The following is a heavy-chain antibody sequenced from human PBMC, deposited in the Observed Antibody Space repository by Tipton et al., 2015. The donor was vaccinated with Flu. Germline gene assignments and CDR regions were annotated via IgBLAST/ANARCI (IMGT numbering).Heavy chain of an antibody. CDR3: AGAGYIAYTTSTMTHAFDI. D-gene: IGHD6-13*01. J-gene: IGHJ3*02. Sequence: TLSLTCAVYGGSFSGYYWSWIRQPPGKGLEWIGEINHSGSTNYNPSLKSRVTISVDTSKNQFSLKLSSVTAADTAVYYCAGAGYIAYTTSTMTHAFDIWGQGTMVNVSS. CDR1: GGSFSGYY. V-gene: IGHV4-34*01. CDR2: INHSGST.